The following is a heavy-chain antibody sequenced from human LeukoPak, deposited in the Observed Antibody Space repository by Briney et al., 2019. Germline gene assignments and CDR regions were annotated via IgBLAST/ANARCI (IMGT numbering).Heavy chain of an antibody. J-gene: IGHJ6*03. V-gene: IGHV4-4*07. Sequence: PSETLSLTCTVSGGSISSYYWSWIRQPAGKGLEWIGRIYTSGSTNYNPSLKSRVTISVDTSKNQFSLKLSSVTAADTAVYYCARRVGRWFGERAYYYNYMDVWDKGTTVTISS. CDR3: ARRVGRWFGERAYYYNYMDV. CDR2: IYTSGST. CDR1: GGSISSYY. D-gene: IGHD3-10*01.